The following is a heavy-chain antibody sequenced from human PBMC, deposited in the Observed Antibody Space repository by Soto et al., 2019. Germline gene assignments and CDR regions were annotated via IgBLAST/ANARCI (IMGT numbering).Heavy chain of an antibody. J-gene: IGHJ4*02. CDR3: ARVPGTTRYWDY. V-gene: IGHV6-1*01. CDR2: TYYRSKWYN. Sequence: PSQTLSLTSAISGDSVSTNSATWDWIRQSPSRGLEWLGRTYYRSKWYNDYAVSVKGRITINPDTSNNQLSLQLNSVTPDDTAVYYCARVPGTTRYWDYWGQGTLVTVSS. D-gene: IGHD3-10*01. CDR1: GDSVSTNSAT.